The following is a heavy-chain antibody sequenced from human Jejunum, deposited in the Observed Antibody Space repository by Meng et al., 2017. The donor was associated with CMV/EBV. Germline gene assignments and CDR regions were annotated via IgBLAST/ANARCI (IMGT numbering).Heavy chain of an antibody. J-gene: IGHJ4*02. V-gene: IGHV3-11*01. CDR1: FIFSDYY. Sequence: FIFSDYYSTWCRQDPGKGLQWISFISNSGDTKNYADSVKGRFTISKDNDKNSLYLQVESLRADDTALYYCARVCIDGYNEDYYFDSWGQGTLVTVSS. CDR2: ISNSGDTK. D-gene: IGHD5-24*01. CDR3: ARVCIDGYNEDYYFDS.